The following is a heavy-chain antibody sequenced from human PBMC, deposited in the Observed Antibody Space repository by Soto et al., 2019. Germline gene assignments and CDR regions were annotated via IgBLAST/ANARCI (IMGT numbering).Heavy chain of an antibody. CDR3: AKTKGSAYSSVDY. CDR1: GFTFSNFG. V-gene: IGHV3-30*18. D-gene: IGHD3-22*01. J-gene: IGHJ4*02. CDR2: ISYDGSTK. Sequence: GGSLRLSCAASGFTFSNFGMHWVRQAPGKGLEWVALISYDGSTKFYGVSFKGRFSFSRDNSKNTLYLQMNSLRAEDTAVYYCAKTKGSAYSSVDYWGQGTLVTVSS.